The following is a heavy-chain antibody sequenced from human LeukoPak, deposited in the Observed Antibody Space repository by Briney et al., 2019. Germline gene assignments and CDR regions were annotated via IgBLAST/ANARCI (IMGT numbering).Heavy chain of an antibody. CDR2: ISAYNGNT. J-gene: IGHJ4*02. D-gene: IGHD3-16*01. CDR3: ARDLLISSVGVGGY. Sequence: ASVKVSCKASGYTFSSYGISWVRQAPGQGLEWMGWISAYNGNTNYAQKLQGRVMMTTDTSSSTSYMELRSLRSDDTAVYYCARDLLISSVGVGGYCGQGTLVTVSS. V-gene: IGHV1-18*04. CDR1: GYTFSSYG.